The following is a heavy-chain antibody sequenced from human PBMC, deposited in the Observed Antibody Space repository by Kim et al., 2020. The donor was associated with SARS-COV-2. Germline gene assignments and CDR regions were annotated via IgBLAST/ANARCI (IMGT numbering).Heavy chain of an antibody. V-gene: IGHV1-58*01. D-gene: IGHD2-15*01. CDR1: GFTFTSSA. J-gene: IGHJ5*02. CDR3: AAMDECSGGSCYP. CDR2: IVVGSGNT. Sequence: SVKVSCKASGFTFTSSAVQWVRQARGQRLEWIGWIVVGSGNTNYAQKFQERVTITRDMSTSTAYMELSSLRSEDTAVYYCAAMDECSGGSCYPWGQGTLVTVSS.